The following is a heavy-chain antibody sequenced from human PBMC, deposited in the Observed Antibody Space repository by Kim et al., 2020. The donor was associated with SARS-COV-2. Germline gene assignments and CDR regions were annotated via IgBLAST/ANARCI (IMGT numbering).Heavy chain of an antibody. J-gene: IGHJ5*02. CDR1: GFTVSSNY. CDR2: IYSGGST. V-gene: IGHV3-53*01. D-gene: IGHD3-10*01. CDR3: ARDRNYYGSGSGWFDP. Sequence: GGSLRLSCAASGFTVSSNYMSWVRQAPGKGLEWVSVIYSGGSTYYADSVKGRFTISRDNSKNTLYLQMNSLRAEDTAVYYCARDRNYYGSGSGWFDPWGQGTLVTVSS.